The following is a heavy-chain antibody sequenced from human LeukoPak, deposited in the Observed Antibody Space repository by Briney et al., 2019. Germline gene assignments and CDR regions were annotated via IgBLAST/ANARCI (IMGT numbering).Heavy chain of an antibody. CDR2: INPNSGGT. CDR3: ARAKYYYDSSGSAFYYFDS. CDR1: GYTFTGYY. D-gene: IGHD3-22*01. J-gene: IGHJ4*02. Sequence: ASVKVSCKASGYTFTGYYMHWVRQAPGQGLEWMGWINPNSGGTNYAQKFQGRVTITRDTSISTAYMELSRLRSDDTAVYYCARAKYYYDSSGSAFYYFDSWGQGTLVTVSS. V-gene: IGHV1-2*02.